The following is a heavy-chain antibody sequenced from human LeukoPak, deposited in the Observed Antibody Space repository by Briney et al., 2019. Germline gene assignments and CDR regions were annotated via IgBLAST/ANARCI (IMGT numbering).Heavy chain of an antibody. J-gene: IGHJ4*02. V-gene: IGHV6-1*01. D-gene: IGHD1-26*01. Sequence: SQTLSLSGAISGDSVSSKNAAWNWIRQSPSRGLEWLGRTYHRSKWYSEYALSVKSRIIIKPDTSKNQISLQLNSVTPEDTAVYYCARTSGHLDHWGQGTLVTVSS. CDR2: TYHRSKWYS. CDR1: GDSVSSKNAA. CDR3: ARTSGHLDH.